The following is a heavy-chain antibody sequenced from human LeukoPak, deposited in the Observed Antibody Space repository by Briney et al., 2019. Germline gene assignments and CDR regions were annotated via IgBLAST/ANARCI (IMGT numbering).Heavy chain of an antibody. J-gene: IGHJ4*02. CDR2: IGDSGAST. Sequence: GGSLRVSCAASGFTFSSYAMSWVRQAPGKGLQWVSTIGDSGASTYYTDSVKGRFTISRDNSKNTLFLQMNSLRAEDTAVYYCAKHPGSGYYYFDYWGQGTLVTASS. D-gene: IGHD5-12*01. CDR3: AKHPGSGYYYFDY. CDR1: GFTFSSYA. V-gene: IGHV3-23*01.